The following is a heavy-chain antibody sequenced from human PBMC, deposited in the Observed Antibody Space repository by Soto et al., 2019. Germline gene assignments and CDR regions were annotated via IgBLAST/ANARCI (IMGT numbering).Heavy chain of an antibody. J-gene: IGHJ4*02. D-gene: IGHD1-20*01. CDR1: GFTFSSYA. Sequence: GGSLRLSXAASGFTFSSYAMHWVRQAPGKGLEWVAVISYDGSNKYYADSVKGRFTISRDNSKNTLYLQMNSLRAEDTAVYYCAKDRVSNWTPYYFDYWGQGTLVTVSS. CDR3: AKDRVSNWTPYYFDY. CDR2: ISYDGSNK. V-gene: IGHV3-30-3*01.